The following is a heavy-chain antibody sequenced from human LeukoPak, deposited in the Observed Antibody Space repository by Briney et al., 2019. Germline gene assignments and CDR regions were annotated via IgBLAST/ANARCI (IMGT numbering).Heavy chain of an antibody. J-gene: IGHJ4*02. CDR3: ARVRPNGIYDY. Sequence: PGGSLRLSCAASGFTFSSYWMSWVRQAPGKGLEWVANIREDGSEKFYVDSVKGRFTISRDNAENSLYLQMNSLRADDTAVHYCARVRPNGIYDYWGQGILVTVSS. D-gene: IGHD2-8*01. V-gene: IGHV3-7*01. CDR2: IREDGSEK. CDR1: GFTFSSYW.